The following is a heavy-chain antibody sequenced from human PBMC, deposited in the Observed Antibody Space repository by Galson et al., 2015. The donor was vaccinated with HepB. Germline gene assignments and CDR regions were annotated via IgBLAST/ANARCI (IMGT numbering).Heavy chain of an antibody. CDR3: TRGRWFDH. J-gene: IGHJ5*02. V-gene: IGHV4-59*01. Sequence: LSLTCTISGDSISPNYWTWIRQPPGKGLEWIGHVSNSGGTNYNPSLKSRVTISLDPSNTEFSLRLRSVTAADTAGYYCTRGRWFDHWGQGTLVTVSS. CDR2: VSNSGGT. CDR1: GDSISPNY.